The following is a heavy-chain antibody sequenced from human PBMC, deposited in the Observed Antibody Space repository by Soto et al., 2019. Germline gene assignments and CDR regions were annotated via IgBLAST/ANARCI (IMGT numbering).Heavy chain of an antibody. J-gene: IGHJ6*02. CDR3: ATVTNSSSRYYYYYYGMDV. Sequence: VSVKVSCKVSGYTLTELSMHWVRQAPGKGLEWMGGFDPEDGETIYAQKFQGRVTMTEDTSTDTAYMELSSLRSEDTAVYYCATVTNSSSRYYYYYYGMDVWGQGTTVTVSS. CDR1: GYTLTELS. D-gene: IGHD6-6*01. CDR2: FDPEDGET. V-gene: IGHV1-24*01.